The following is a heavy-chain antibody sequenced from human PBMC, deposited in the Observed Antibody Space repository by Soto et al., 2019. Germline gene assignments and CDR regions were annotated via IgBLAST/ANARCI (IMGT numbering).Heavy chain of an antibody. CDR2: LSKDGDKK. J-gene: IGHJ4*02. CDR3: AREWRVANPGH. V-gene: IGHV3-30-3*01. CDR1: GFTFSTYS. Sequence: QVHLVESGGGVVQPGRSLRLSCAAYGFTFSTYSMHCVRQAAGKGLEWLAVLSKDGDKKYYAESVKGRFIISRDNSKNTLYLQMNSLRPEDTAVPYCAREWRVANPGHWGQGTPVTVSS. D-gene: IGHD5-12*01.